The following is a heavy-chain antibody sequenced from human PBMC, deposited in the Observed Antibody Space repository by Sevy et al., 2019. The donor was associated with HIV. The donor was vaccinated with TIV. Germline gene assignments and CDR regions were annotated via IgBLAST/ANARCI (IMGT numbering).Heavy chain of an antibody. CDR1: GFTFGSYA. D-gene: IGHD6-13*01. CDR3: ARDPGSSWSSFDY. CDR2: ISYDGSHK. V-gene: IGHV3-30-3*01. Sequence: GESLKISCAASGFTFGSYAMNWVRQAPGKGLEWVAVISYDGSHKYYADSVKGRFTIARDYSNNRLYLQMNSLRADDTAVYYCARDPGSSWSSFDYWGQGTLVTVSS. J-gene: IGHJ4*02.